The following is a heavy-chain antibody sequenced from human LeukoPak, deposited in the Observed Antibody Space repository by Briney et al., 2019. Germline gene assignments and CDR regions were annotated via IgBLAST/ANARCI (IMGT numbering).Heavy chain of an antibody. J-gene: IGHJ6*03. CDR2: IDPKSGVT. CDR1: GYTSTAYY. CDR3: ATNYYVSGSPLYYYYYMDV. Sequence: ASVKVPCKASGYTSTAYYMHWVRQAPGQGLEWMGWIDPKSGVTNYSQRFQGRVTMTRDTSISTAYMELSSLRSDDTAVYYCATNYYVSGSPLYYYYYMDVWGKGTTVTVSS. V-gene: IGHV1-2*02. D-gene: IGHD3-10*01.